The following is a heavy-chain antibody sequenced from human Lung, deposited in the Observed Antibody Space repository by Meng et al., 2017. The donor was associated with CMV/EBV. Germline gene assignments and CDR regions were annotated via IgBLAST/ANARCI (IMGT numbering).Heavy chain of an antibody. Sequence: SETLSLTCTVSGGSFSRGDYYWNWVRQPPGKGLEWIGSVYYSGSTNYNPSLKSRLNISIDTSKNQFFLKMNSVTAADTAMYYCARDPLLCSGTRCLHWFDPWXQGHXVTVDS. CDR1: GGSFSRGDYY. CDR2: VYYSGST. J-gene: IGHJ5*02. CDR3: ARDPLLCSGTRCLHWFDP. V-gene: IGHV4-30-4*08. D-gene: IGHD2-2*01.